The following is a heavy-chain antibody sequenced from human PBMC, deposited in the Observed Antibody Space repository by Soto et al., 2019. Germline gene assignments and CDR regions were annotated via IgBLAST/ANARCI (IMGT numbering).Heavy chain of an antibody. CDR3: AKEVIAARPYSFDY. Sequence: GGSLRLSCAASGFTFSSYAVSWARQTPGKGLEWVSTISASGAYTYYADSVKGRFTISRDNSKNTLYLQMRSLRAGDTATYYCAKEVIAARPYSFDYWGQGTLVTVSS. J-gene: IGHJ4*02. CDR2: ISASGAYT. D-gene: IGHD6-6*01. V-gene: IGHV3-23*01. CDR1: GFTFSSYA.